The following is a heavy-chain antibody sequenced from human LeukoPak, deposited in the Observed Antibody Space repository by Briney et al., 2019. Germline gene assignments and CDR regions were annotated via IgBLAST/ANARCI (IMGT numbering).Heavy chain of an antibody. V-gene: IGHV5-51*01. Sequence: GESLRISCKGPEYDFANYWIGWVRQVPGRGLEWMGIVYPTDSTIHYSPSFQGRVTISIDRSVSTAYLQWTSLKASHSAMYFCARRRYFDTYLDPWGQGTLVTVSS. CDR3: ARRRYFDTYLDP. CDR2: VYPTDSTI. D-gene: IGHD2/OR15-2a*01. CDR1: EYDFANYW. J-gene: IGHJ5*02.